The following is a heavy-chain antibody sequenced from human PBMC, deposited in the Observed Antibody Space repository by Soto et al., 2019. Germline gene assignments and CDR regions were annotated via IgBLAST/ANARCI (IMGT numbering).Heavy chain of an antibody. D-gene: IGHD1-20*01. Sequence: ALTCTVTCHSVNSYYWSWMRQPPGKGMGGMVYVYYSGSTSYNPSLKSRVTISVDTSKNQISLRLTSVTAADAAVYYCARAETSGIHYFDYWGEGSLVTVSS. CDR1: CHSVNSYY. CDR2: VYYSGST. J-gene: IGHJ4*02. V-gene: IGHV4-59*02. CDR3: ARAETSGIHYFDY.